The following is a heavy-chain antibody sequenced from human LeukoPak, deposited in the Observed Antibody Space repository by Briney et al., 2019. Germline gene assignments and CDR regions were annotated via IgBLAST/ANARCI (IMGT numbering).Heavy chain of an antibody. Sequence: GASVKVSCKASGYTFTSYDINWVRQATGQGLEWMGWMNPNSGNTGYAQKFQGRVTMTRNTSISTAYMELSSLRSEDTAVYYCVRGRYYYGSGSFDYWGQGTLVTVSS. D-gene: IGHD3-10*01. CDR3: VRGRYYYGSGSFDY. CDR2: MNPNSGNT. CDR1: GYTFTSYD. J-gene: IGHJ4*02. V-gene: IGHV1-8*01.